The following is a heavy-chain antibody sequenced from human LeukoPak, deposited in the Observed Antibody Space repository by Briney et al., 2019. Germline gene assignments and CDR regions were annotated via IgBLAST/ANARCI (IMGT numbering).Heavy chain of an antibody. Sequence: SETLSLTCTVSGGSISSYYWSWIRQPPGKGLEWIGYIYYSGSTNHNPSLKSRVTISVDTSKNQFSLKLSSVTAADTAVYYCARTNKYYDSSGYYFDYWGQGTLVTVSS. CDR1: GGSISSYY. CDR2: IYYSGST. D-gene: IGHD3-22*01. CDR3: ARTNKYYDSSGYYFDY. J-gene: IGHJ4*02. V-gene: IGHV4-59*01.